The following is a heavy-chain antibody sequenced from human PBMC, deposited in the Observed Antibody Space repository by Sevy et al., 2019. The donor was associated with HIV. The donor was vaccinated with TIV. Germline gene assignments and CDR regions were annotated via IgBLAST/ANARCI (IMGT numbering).Heavy chain of an antibody. D-gene: IGHD2-15*01. CDR2: ISPHNGDT. CDR3: ARAYCSGGRCYSLAY. J-gene: IGHJ4*02. V-gene: IGHV1-18*01. Sequence: ASVKVSCKVSGYTFTTYRITWVRQAPGQGLEWMGWISPHNGDTNYGQNFQGRVTMITDTSTSTAYMELRSLRSDDTAVYFCARAYCSGGRCYSLAYWGQGTLVTVSS. CDR1: GYTFTTYR.